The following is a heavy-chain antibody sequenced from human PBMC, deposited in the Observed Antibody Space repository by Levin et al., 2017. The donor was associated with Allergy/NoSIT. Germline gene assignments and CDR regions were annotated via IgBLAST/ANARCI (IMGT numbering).Heavy chain of an antibody. J-gene: IGHJ4*02. Sequence: GGSLRLSCAASGLSFSGSSMSWVRQAPGKGLEWVSYIDSTSGYKFYADSVKGRFTISRDNAKNLLFLQMNSLRVGDTAVYYCARDTSGFLTLTYFDHWGQGAPVTVSS. D-gene: IGHD2-2*01. CDR2: IDSTSGYK. CDR1: GLSFSGSS. V-gene: IGHV3-21*01. CDR3: ARDTSGFLTLTYFDH.